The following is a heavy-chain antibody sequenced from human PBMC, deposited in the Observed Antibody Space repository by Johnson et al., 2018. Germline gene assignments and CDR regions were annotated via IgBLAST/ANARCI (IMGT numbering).Heavy chain of an antibody. J-gene: IGHJ6*03. CDR2: ISYSGST. CDR3: AKNYYYYYYMDV. Sequence: QVQLQESGPGLVKPSETLSLTCTVSGGSISSYYWSWIRQPPGKGLEWIWYISYSGSTNYNPSLKSRVTISVDTSKNQFSLKLSSVTAADTAVYYCAKNYYYYYYMDVWGKGTTVTVSS. V-gene: IGHV4-59*01. CDR1: GGSISSYY.